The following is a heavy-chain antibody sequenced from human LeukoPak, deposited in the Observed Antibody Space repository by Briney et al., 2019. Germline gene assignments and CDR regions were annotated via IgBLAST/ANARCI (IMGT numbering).Heavy chain of an antibody. CDR3: AKGPNYDILTGWRKTHNAFDI. V-gene: IGHV3-30*18. CDR1: GFTFSSYG. J-gene: IGHJ3*02. D-gene: IGHD3-9*01. CDR2: ISYDGSNK. Sequence: PGGSLRLSCAASGFTFSSYGMHWVRQAPGKGLEWVAVISYDGSNKYYADSVKGRLTISRDNSKNTLYLQMNSLRAEDTAVYYCAKGPNYDILTGWRKTHNAFDIWGHGTIVTVSS.